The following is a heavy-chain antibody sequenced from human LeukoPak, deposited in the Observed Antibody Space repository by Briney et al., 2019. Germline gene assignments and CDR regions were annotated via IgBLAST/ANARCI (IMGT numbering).Heavy chain of an antibody. CDR2: ISSSDSTI. D-gene: IGHD1-26*01. Sequence: GGSLRLSCAASGFTFSNYEMNWVHRAPGKGLEWVSYISSSDSTIYYADSVKGRFTISRDNAKNSLYLQMNSLRAEDTAVYYCARDGNNYYDSYMDVWGKGTTVTISS. V-gene: IGHV3-48*03. CDR1: GFTFSNYE. J-gene: IGHJ6*03. CDR3: ARDGNNYYDSYMDV.